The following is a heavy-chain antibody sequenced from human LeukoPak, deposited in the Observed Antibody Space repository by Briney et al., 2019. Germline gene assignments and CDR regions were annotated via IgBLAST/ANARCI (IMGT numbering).Heavy chain of an antibody. CDR3: ARHGGITMVRGVRLNYDGMDV. J-gene: IGHJ6*02. D-gene: IGHD3-10*01. CDR2: IDPSDSYT. CDR1: GYSFTSYW. V-gene: IGHV5-10-1*01. Sequence: GESLKISCKGSGYSFTSYWISWVRQMPGKGLEWMGRIDPSDSYTNYSPSFQGHVTISADKSISTAYLQWSSLKASDTAMYYCARHGGITMVRGVRLNYDGMDVWGQGTTVTVSS.